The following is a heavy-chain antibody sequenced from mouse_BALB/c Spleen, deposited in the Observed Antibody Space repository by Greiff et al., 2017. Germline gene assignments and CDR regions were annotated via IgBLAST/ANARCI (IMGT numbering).Heavy chain of an antibody. V-gene: IGHV3-1*02. CDR3: ARGGYGSSIDY. J-gene: IGHJ2*01. D-gene: IGHD1-1*01. CDR1: GSSITSGYS. CDR2: IHDSGST. Sequence: EVKLMESGPDLVKPSQSLSLTCTVTGSSITSGYSWHWIRQIPGNKLEWMGYIHDSGSTNYNPSLKSRISITRDTSKNQFFLQLNSVTTEDTATYYCARGGYGSSIDYWGQGTTLTVSA.